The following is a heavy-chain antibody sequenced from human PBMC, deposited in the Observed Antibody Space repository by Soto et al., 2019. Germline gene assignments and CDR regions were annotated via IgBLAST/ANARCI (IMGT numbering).Heavy chain of an antibody. CDR1: GYTFTNYG. V-gene: IGHV1-18*01. J-gene: IGHJ6*03. Sequence: ASVKVSCKASGYTFTNYGITWVRQAPGQGLEWMGWIGAYNGDTHYTERLQGRVTMTTDTSTSTAYMELRGLRSDDTAVYYCARVREKKRTYYYYYMDVWGKGTTVTVSS. CDR2: IGAYNGDT. CDR3: ARVREKKRTYYYYYMDV.